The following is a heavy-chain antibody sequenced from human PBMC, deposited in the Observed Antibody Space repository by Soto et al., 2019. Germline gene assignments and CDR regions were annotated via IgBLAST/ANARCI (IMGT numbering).Heavy chain of an antibody. Sequence: QVQLQQWGAGLLKPSETLSLTCAVNGGSLSDYYWSWMRQSPGKGLEWIGEIYQSGSTNYNPSLESRAIISVDTAKNQFSLKLRSVTAADTAIYYCARDPIYETSGRRFHYYYGMDVWGQGTTVTVSS. J-gene: IGHJ6*02. CDR3: ARDPIYETSGRRFHYYYGMDV. V-gene: IGHV4-34*01. D-gene: IGHD3-22*01. CDR1: GGSLSDYY. CDR2: IYQSGST.